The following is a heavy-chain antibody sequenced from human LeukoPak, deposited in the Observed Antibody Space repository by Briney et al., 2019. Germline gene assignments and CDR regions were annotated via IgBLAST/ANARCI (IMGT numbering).Heavy chain of an antibody. CDR1: GFTFSSYG. Sequence: GGSLRLSCAASGFTFSSYGMHWVRQAPGKGLEWVAFIRYDGSNKYYADSVKGRFTISRDNSKNTLYLHVNSLRSDDTAVYYCARDVGEYCSSINCHASDYWGQGTLVTVSS. V-gene: IGHV3-30*02. CDR2: IRYDGSNK. CDR3: ARDVGEYCSSINCHASDY. J-gene: IGHJ4*02. D-gene: IGHD2-2*01.